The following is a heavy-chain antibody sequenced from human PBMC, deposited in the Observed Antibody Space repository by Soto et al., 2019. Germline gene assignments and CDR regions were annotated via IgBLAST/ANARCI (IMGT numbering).Heavy chain of an antibody. V-gene: IGHV4-31*03. CDR1: GGSISSGGYY. J-gene: IGHJ5*02. CDR3: ARVGDCSGGSCYEENWFDP. Sequence: QVQLQESGPGLVKPSQTLSLTCTVSGGSISSGGYYWSWIRQHPGKGLEWIGYIYYSGSTYYNPSLKSRVTISVDTSKNQFSLKLSSVTAADTAVYYCARVGDCSGGSCYEENWFDPWGQGTLVTVSS. CDR2: IYYSGST. D-gene: IGHD2-15*01.